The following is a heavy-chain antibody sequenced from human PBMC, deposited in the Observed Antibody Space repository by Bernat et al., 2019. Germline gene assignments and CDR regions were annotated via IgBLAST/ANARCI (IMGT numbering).Heavy chain of an antibody. CDR3: ARDGQGGAWLSNWFDP. CDR1: GFTFSSYA. Sequence: QVHLVESGGGVVQPGRSLRLSCAASGFTFSSYAMHWVRQAPGKGLEWVAVISYDGSNKYYADSVKGRFTISRDNSKNTLYLQMNSLRAEDTAVYYCARDGQGGAWLSNWFDPWGQGTLVTVSS. V-gene: IGHV3-30-3*01. CDR2: ISYDGSNK. J-gene: IGHJ5*02. D-gene: IGHD3-22*01.